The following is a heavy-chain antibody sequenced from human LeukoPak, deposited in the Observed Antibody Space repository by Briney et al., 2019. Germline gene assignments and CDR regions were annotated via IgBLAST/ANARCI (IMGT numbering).Heavy chain of an antibody. Sequence: SETLSLTCTVSGGSISSHYWSWIRQPPGKGLEWIGYIYYSGSANYNPSLKSRVTISVDTSKNQFSLKLSSVTAADTAVYYCARDGGDRLFDYWGQGTLVTVSS. CDR1: GGSISSHY. D-gene: IGHD2-21*01. J-gene: IGHJ4*02. V-gene: IGHV4-59*11. CDR2: IYYSGSA. CDR3: ARDGGDRLFDY.